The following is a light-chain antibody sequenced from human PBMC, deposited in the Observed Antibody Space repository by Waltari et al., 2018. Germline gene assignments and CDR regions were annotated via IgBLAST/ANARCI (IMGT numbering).Light chain of an antibody. J-gene: IGKJ4*01. CDR1: QDIRNH. Sequence: DIHMTQLPSSLSASAGGRVTITCQATQDIRNHSNWYQQKPGKAPKLLVYDASRLQSGVPSRFGGSRSGTYFTFTISSLQAEDAATYYCQQYDKLPLTFGGGTKVGI. CDR3: QQYDKLPLT. CDR2: DAS. V-gene: IGKV1-33*01.